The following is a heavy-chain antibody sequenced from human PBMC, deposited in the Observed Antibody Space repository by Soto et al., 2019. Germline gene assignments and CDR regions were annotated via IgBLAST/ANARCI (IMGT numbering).Heavy chain of an antibody. CDR2: IKSKTDGGTT. Sequence: EVQLVESGGGLVQPGGSLRLSCAASGFTFSNAWMSWVRQAPGKGLEWVGRIKSKTDGGTTDYAAPVKGRFTISRDDSKNTLYLQMTSLKTEDTAVYYCTTDSWYYYYGMDVGGQGTTGTVSS. CDR3: TTDSWYYYYGMDV. D-gene: IGHD2-15*01. CDR1: GFTFSNAW. V-gene: IGHV3-15*01. J-gene: IGHJ6*02.